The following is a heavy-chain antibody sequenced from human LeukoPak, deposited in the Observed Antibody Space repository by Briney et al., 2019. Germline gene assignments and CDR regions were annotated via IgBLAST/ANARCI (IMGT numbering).Heavy chain of an antibody. J-gene: IGHJ4*02. CDR2: INHSGST. CDR3: ARGQLGITFDY. Sequence: PSETLSLTCAVYGGSFSGYYWSWIRQPPGKGLEWIGEINHSGSTNYNPPLKSRVTISVDTSKNQFSLKLSSVTAADTAVYYCARGQLGITFDYWGQGTRVTVSS. V-gene: IGHV4-34*01. D-gene: IGHD7-27*01. CDR1: GGSFSGYY.